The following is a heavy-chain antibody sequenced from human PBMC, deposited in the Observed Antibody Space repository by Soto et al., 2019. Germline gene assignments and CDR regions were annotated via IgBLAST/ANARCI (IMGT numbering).Heavy chain of an antibody. Sequence: SETLSLTCTVTGGSISTYYWSWIRQPPGKGLEWIGYIYYSGSTNYNPSLKSRVTISVDTSKNQFSLKLSSVTAADTAVYYCARARIAAAGTTKSDYWGQGTLVTVSS. V-gene: IGHV4-59*01. CDR3: ARARIAAAGTTKSDY. D-gene: IGHD6-13*01. CDR2: IYYSGST. J-gene: IGHJ4*02. CDR1: GGSISTYY.